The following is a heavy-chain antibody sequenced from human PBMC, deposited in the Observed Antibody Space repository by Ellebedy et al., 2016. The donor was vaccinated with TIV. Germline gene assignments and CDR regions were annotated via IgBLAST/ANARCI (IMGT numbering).Heavy chain of an antibody. CDR3: ARVILWFGESTNWFDP. J-gene: IGHJ5*02. CDR2: ISHSGTT. V-gene: IGHV4-31*03. D-gene: IGHD3-10*01. Sequence: SETLSLXXTVSGASINSGGYYWSWIRQHPGKGLEWIGYISHSGTTYYNPSLKSRITISLDTSRNQFSLKLNSVTAADTAVFYCARVILWFGESTNWFDPWGQGTLVTVSS. CDR1: GASINSGGYY.